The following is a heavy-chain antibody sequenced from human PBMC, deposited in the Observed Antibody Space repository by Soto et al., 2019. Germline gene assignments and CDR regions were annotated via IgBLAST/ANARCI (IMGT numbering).Heavy chain of an antibody. V-gene: IGHV3-53*05. Sequence: GGSLRLSCAACGFTVSSNYMSWVRQAPGKGLEWVSVIYSGGSTYYADSVKGRFTISRDNSKNTLYLQMNSLTSEDTAMYYCARNLGYSSGGGDNWGPGTLVTVSS. J-gene: IGHJ4*02. D-gene: IGHD6-19*01. CDR3: ARNLGYSSGGGDN. CDR2: IYSGGST. CDR1: GFTVSSNY.